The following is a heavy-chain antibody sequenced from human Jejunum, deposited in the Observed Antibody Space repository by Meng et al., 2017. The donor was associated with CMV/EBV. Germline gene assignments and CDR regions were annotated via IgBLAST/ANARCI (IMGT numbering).Heavy chain of an antibody. CDR3: AREAIVWGSYRPNWFDP. CDR1: ISTSSYY. V-gene: IGHV4-39*07. Sequence: ISTSSYYWGWIRQPPGKGLEWIVSFYYSGTTWYNPSLKSRVTISVDTSKNQFSLKVNSVTAADTAVYYCAREAIVWGSYRPNWFDPWGQGTLVTVSS. J-gene: IGHJ5*02. D-gene: IGHD3-16*02. CDR2: FYYSGTT.